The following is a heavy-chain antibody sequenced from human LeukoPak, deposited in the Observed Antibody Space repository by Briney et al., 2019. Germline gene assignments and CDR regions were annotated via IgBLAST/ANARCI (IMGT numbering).Heavy chain of an antibody. CDR3: AKVPTSYYFDY. Sequence: PGGSLRLSCAASGFTLSSYAMSWVRQAPGKGLEWVSAISGSGGNTYHADSVKGRFTISRDNSKNTVYLQMNSLRAEDTAVYYCAKVPTSYYFDYWGQGTLVTVSS. V-gene: IGHV3-23*01. CDR2: ISGSGGNT. J-gene: IGHJ4*02. CDR1: GFTLSSYA.